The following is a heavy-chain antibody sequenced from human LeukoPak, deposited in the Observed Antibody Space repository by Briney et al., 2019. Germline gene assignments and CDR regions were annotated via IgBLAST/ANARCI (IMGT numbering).Heavy chain of an antibody. D-gene: IGHD2-2*01. Sequence: PGGSLRLSCAASGFTFSRYYMCWVRQTPGKGLEWVSGISGNGVKTFYADSVKGRFTISRDNSKKTVDLQMNSLRVEDTAIFYCAKIVVPAAYYFYGMDVWGQGTTVTVSS. V-gene: IGHV3-23*01. J-gene: IGHJ6*02. CDR2: ISGNGVKT. CDR1: GFTFSRYY. CDR3: AKIVVPAAYYFYGMDV.